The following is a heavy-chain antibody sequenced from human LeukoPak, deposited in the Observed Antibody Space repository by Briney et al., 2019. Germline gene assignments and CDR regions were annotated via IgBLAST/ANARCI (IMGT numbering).Heavy chain of an antibody. CDR1: RFTFSSYS. J-gene: IGHJ4*02. V-gene: IGHV3-21*01. CDR3: ARRAPSHDFDD. Sequence: GGSLRLSCAASRFTFSSYSMNWVRQAPGKGLEWVTAISTTSGNIYYADSVKGRFTISRDNAKNSLYLQMNSLRVGDTALYYCARRAPSHDFDDWGQGTLVTVSS. CDR2: ISTTSGNI.